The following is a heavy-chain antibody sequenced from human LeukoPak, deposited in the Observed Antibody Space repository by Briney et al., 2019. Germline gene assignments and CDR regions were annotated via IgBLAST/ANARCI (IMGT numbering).Heavy chain of an antibody. CDR2: IYYSGST. J-gene: IGHJ3*02. Sequence: SETLSLTCTVSGGSISSYYWSWIRQPPGKGLEWIGYIYYSGSTNYNPSLKSRVTISVDTSKNQFSLKLSSVTAADTAVYYCARKRGYCSGGSCYHAFDIWGQGTMVTVSS. CDR3: ARKRGYCSGGSCYHAFDI. CDR1: GGSISSYY. D-gene: IGHD2-15*01. V-gene: IGHV4-59*08.